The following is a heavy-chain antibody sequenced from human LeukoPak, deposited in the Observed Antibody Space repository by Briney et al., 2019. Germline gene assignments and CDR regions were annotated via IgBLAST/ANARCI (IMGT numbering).Heavy chain of an antibody. J-gene: IGHJ4*02. CDR2: INHSGST. CDR3: AVDVVVPAAHAGGY. CDR1: DGSISSSTYY. V-gene: IGHV4-39*07. D-gene: IGHD2-2*01. Sequence: PSETLSLTCTVSDGSISSSTYYWGWIRQPPGKGLEWIGEINHSGSTNYNPSLKSRVTISVDTSKNQFSLKLSSVTAADTAVYYCAVDVVVPAAHAGGYWGQGTLVTVSS.